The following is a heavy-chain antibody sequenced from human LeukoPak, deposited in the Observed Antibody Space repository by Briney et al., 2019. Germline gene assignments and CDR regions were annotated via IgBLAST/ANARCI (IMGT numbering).Heavy chain of an antibody. V-gene: IGHV1-69*04. D-gene: IGHD3-10*01. Sequence: GASVKVSCKASGGTFSSYAISWVRQAPGQGLEWMGRIIPILGIANYAQKFQGRVTITADKSTSTAYMELSSLRSEDTAVYYCARPIATYYGSGSCLPNPMDYWGQGTLVTVSS. CDR2: IIPILGIA. CDR3: ARPIATYYGSGSCLPNPMDY. CDR1: GGTFSSYA. J-gene: IGHJ4*02.